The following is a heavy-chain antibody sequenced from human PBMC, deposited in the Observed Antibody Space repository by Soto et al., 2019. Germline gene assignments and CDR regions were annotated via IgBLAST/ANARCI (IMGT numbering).Heavy chain of an antibody. CDR3: AKVGVVVAPRGAFDI. CDR2: ISSSGSTI. Sequence: EVQLVESGGGLVQPGGSLRLSCAASGFTFSSYEMNWVRQAPGKGLEWVSYISSSGSTIYYADSVKGRFTISRDNAKNSLYLQMNSLRAEDTALYYCAKVGVVVAPRGAFDIWGQGTMVTVSS. J-gene: IGHJ3*02. V-gene: IGHV3-48*03. CDR1: GFTFSSYE. D-gene: IGHD2-15*01.